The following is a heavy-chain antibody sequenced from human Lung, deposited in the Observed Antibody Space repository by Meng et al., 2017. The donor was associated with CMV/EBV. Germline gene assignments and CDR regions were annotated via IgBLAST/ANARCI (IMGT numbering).Heavy chain of an antibody. D-gene: IGHD3-22*01. CDR3: AKDAARQYYDSSGYYFDY. CDR1: GFTFSGYE. CDR2: ISSSGNIK. Sequence: SXVVSGFTFSGYEMNWVRLAPGKGLEWVSYISSSGNIKYYADSVKGRFTISRDNARNSLFLQMNSLRVEDTAVYFCAKDAARQYYDSSGYYFDYWGQGTLVXVSS. J-gene: IGHJ4*02. V-gene: IGHV3-48*03.